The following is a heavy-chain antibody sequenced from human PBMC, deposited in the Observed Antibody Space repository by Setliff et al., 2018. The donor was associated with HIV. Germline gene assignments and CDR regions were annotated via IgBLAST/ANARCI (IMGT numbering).Heavy chain of an antibody. CDR1: GGTFSSYV. J-gene: IGHJ4*02. CDR3: ARSSYYDVNSPFDY. CDR2: AIPMLGIA. V-gene: IGHV1-69*10. D-gene: IGHD3-16*01. Sequence: SVKVSCKASGGTFSSYVINWVRQAPGQGLEWMGGAIPMLGIANHVHKFQGRVTITADKSTSTAYMELSSLRSEDTAVYYCARSSYYDVNSPFDYWGQGTRVTVSS.